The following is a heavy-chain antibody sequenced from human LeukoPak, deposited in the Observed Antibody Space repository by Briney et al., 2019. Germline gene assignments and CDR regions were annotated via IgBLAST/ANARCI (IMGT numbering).Heavy chain of an antibody. CDR1: GYTLSGYY. CDR3: ARIGGSGYTYGTFDY. D-gene: IGHD5-18*01. J-gene: IGHJ4*02. CDR2: INANSGGT. V-gene: IGHV1-2*02. Sequence: ASVKVSCKASGYTLSGYYMHWVRQAPGQGLEWMGWINANSGGTNYAQRFQGRVTMTRDTSISTAYMELNRLTSDDTAVYYCARIGGSGYTYGTFDYWGQGTLVTVSS.